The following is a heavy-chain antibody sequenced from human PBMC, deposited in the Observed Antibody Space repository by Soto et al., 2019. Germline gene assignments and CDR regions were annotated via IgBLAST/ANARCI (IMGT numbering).Heavy chain of an antibody. CDR3: ARGLLGPWELRGYFDY. V-gene: IGHV1-69*01. J-gene: IGHJ4*02. D-gene: IGHD1-26*01. CDR2: IIPIFGTA. CDR1: GGTFSSYA. Sequence: QVQLVQSGAEVKKPGSSVKVSCKASGGTFSSYAISWVRQAPGQGLEWMGGIIPIFGTANYAQKFQGRVTITADESTSPAYMELSSLRSEDTAVYYCARGLLGPWELRGYFDYWGQGTLVTVSS.